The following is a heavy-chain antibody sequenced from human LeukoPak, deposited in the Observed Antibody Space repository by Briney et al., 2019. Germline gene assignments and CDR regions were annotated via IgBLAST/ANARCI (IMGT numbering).Heavy chain of an antibody. V-gene: IGHV4-61*02. Sequence: SETLSLTCTVSGDSISSGDYYWSWIRQPAGKGLEWIGRISSSGSTNYNPSLKSRVTISVDTSKNQFSLKLSSVTAADTAVYYCARSTYYYGSGSYCFDYWGRGTLVTVSS. CDR1: GDSISSGDYY. J-gene: IGHJ4*02. CDR3: ARSTYYYGSGSYCFDY. D-gene: IGHD3-10*01. CDR2: ISSSGST.